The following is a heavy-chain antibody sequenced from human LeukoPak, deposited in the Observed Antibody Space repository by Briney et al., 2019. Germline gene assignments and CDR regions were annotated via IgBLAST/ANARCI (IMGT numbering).Heavy chain of an antibody. CDR3: AKDYCSSTSCPNY. CDR1: GFTFSSYG. J-gene: IGHJ4*02. Sequence: GRSLRLSCAASGFTFSSYGMHWVRQAPRKGLEWVAVISYDGSNKYYADSVKGRFTISRDNSKNTLYLQMNSLRAEDTAVYYCAKDYCSSTSCPNYWGQGTLVTVSS. CDR2: ISYDGSNK. D-gene: IGHD2-2*01. V-gene: IGHV3-30*18.